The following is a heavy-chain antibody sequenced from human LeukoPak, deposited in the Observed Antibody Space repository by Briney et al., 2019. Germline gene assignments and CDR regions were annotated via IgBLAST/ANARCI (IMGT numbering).Heavy chain of an antibody. CDR2: INPDSGGA. V-gene: IGHV1-2*02. Sequence: GASVKVSCKASGYTFTDFYMHWVRQAPGQGLEWMAWINPDSGGANYAQKFQGRVTLTRDTSISTAYMDLNTLRSDDTAVYYCVRVGGGNWNGDFDYWGQGTLVTVSS. CDR3: VRVGGGNWNGDFDY. D-gene: IGHD1-1*01. CDR1: GYTFTDFY. J-gene: IGHJ4*02.